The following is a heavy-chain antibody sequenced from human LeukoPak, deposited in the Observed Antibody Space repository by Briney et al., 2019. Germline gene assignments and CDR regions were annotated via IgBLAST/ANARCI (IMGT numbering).Heavy chain of an antibody. D-gene: IGHD1-26*01. CDR3: AREGGSYGGDFDY. CDR2: IFYNGST. V-gene: IGHV4-59*01. J-gene: IGHJ4*02. CDR1: GGSISSYY. Sequence: PSETLSLTCTVSGGSISSYYWSWIRQPPGKGLEGMGYIFYNGSTHYNPSLKSGVTISLDTSKHHFSLKLASVTAADTAVYYCAREGGSYGGDFDYWGQGTLVTVSS.